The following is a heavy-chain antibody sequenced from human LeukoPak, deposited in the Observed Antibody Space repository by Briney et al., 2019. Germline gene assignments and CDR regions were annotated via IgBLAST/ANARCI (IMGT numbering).Heavy chain of an antibody. V-gene: IGHV4-38-2*02. Sequence: SETLSLTCTVSGYSISSGYYWGWIRQPPGKGLEWIGSIYHSGRTNYNPSLKSRVTISVDTSKNQFSLKLSSVTAADTAVYYCARRERYYGSGTPFDYWGQGTLVTVSS. CDR3: ARRERYYGSGTPFDY. J-gene: IGHJ4*02. D-gene: IGHD3-10*01. CDR1: GYSISSGYY. CDR2: IYHSGRT.